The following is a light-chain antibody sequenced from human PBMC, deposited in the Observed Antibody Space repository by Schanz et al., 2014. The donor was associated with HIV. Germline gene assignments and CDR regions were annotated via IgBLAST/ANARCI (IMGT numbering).Light chain of an antibody. V-gene: IGLV2-14*01. CDR1: SGDVGSYNY. CDR2: DVS. CDR3: TSYAGYGAPTLVV. Sequence: QSALTQPASVSGSPGQSISISCTGTSGDVGSYNYVSWYQQHPGKAPKLMMYDVSRRPSGVSNRFSGSKSGNTASLTISGLQAEDEADYYCTSYAGYGAPTLVVFGGGTKVTVL. J-gene: IGLJ3*02.